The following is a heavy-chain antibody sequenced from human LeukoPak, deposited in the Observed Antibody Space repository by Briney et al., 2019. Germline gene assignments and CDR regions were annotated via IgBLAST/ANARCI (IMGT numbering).Heavy chain of an antibody. CDR2: ISAYNGNT. Sequence: GASVKVSCKASGYTFTSYGISWVRQAPGQGLEWMGWISAYNGNTNYAQKLQGRVTMTTDTSTSTAYMELRSLRSDDTAVYYCAKDRDGDGWDYYYYMDVWGKGTTVTISS. J-gene: IGHJ6*03. CDR3: AKDRDGDGWDYYYYMDV. CDR1: GYTFTSYG. D-gene: IGHD5-24*01. V-gene: IGHV1-18*01.